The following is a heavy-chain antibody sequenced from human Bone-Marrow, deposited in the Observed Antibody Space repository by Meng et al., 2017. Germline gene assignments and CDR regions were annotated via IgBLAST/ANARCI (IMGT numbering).Heavy chain of an antibody. J-gene: IGHJ5*02. CDR2: INPSGGST. Sequence: ASVKVSCKASGYTFTSYYMHWVRQAPGQGLEWMGIINPSGGSTSYAQKFQGRVTMTRDTSTSTVYMELGSLRSKNTTVYYCARDPSVRDDFWSGYYSGGRDWFDPWGQGTLVTVSS. CDR3: ARDPSVRDDFWSGYYSGGRDWFDP. V-gene: IGHV1-46*01. D-gene: IGHD3-3*01. CDR1: GYTFTSYY.